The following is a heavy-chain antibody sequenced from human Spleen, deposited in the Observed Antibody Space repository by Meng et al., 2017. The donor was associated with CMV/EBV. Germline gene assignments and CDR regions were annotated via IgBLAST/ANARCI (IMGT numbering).Heavy chain of an antibody. Sequence: CAVSNVSITGGGFYWSWIRQRPGKGLEWIGYIYYSRTTYLNPSLKSRLTMSVDTSKNQFSLSLTSVTDADTAIYYCARDSGYYPDYWGQGTLVTVSS. J-gene: IGHJ4*02. CDR2: IYYSRTT. CDR3: ARDSGYYPDY. CDR1: NVSITGGGFY. V-gene: IGHV4-31*11. D-gene: IGHD6-25*01.